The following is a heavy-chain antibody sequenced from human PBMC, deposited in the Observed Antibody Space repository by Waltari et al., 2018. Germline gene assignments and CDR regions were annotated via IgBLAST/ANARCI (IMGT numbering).Heavy chain of an antibody. CDR1: GGSFSGNY. CDR2: INHSGNT. J-gene: IGHJ6*03. CDR3: ANRDLNKSYYYMDV. Sequence: QVQLQQWGAGLLRPSETLSLTCGVYGGSFSGNYWTWIRQSPGKGLEWIGEINHSGNTKYNPSLKSRVTMSVDTSKNHFSLNLTSVTAADTAVYYCANRDLNKSYYYMDVWGKGSTVIVSS. V-gene: IGHV4-34*01.